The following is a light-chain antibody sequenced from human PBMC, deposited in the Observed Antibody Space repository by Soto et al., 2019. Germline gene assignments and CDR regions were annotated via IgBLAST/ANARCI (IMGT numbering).Light chain of an antibody. J-gene: IGKJ4*01. CDR2: DVS. V-gene: IGKV3-20*01. CDR1: QRVGSSS. CDR3: QQYSSSPLT. Sequence: EVVLTQSPGTLSVSPGERATLSCRANQRVGSSSLAWYQQKPGQGPRLLIYDVSIRASGTSDRFSGSGSGTDFTLTISRLEPEDIAVYYCQQYSSSPLTFGGGTKVDIK.